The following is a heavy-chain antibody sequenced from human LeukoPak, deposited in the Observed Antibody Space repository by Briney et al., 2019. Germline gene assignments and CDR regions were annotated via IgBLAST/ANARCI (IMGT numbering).Heavy chain of an antibody. CDR2: IYYSGST. Sequence: PSETLSLTCTVSGGSISSYYWSWIRQPPGKGLEWIGYIYYSGSTNYNPSLKSRVTISVDTSKNQFSLKLSSVTAADTAVYYCARHDPPRYCSGGSCYPKPFDYWGQGTLVTVSS. CDR1: GGSISSYY. D-gene: IGHD2-15*01. CDR3: ARHDPPRYCSGGSCYPKPFDY. J-gene: IGHJ4*02. V-gene: IGHV4-59*08.